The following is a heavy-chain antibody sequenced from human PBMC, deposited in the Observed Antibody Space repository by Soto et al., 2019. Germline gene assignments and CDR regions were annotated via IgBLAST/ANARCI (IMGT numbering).Heavy chain of an antibody. Sequence: QAGGSLRLSCAASGFTFSSYGMHWVRQAPGKGLEWVAVISYDGSNKYYADSVKGRFTISRDNSKNTLYLQMNSLRAEDTAVYYCAKDLLGVVAAMASWGQGTLVTVS. CDR2: ISYDGSNK. J-gene: IGHJ5*02. V-gene: IGHV3-30*18. CDR1: GFTFSSYG. D-gene: IGHD2-15*01. CDR3: AKDLLGVVAAMAS.